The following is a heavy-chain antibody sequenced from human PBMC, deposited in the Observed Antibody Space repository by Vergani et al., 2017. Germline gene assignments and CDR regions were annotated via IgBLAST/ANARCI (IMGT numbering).Heavy chain of an antibody. V-gene: IGHV1-2*02. J-gene: IGHJ5*02. CDR2: LNPNSGAT. Sequence: QVHLVQSGAEVKRPGASVKVSCKTSGYTFTHHFIHWVRQAPGKGLEWVGLLNPNSGATVFAQKFQGRVTMTRDTSISTAYMDLSGLMLDDTAVYYCARVWGAMGSRCDPWGQGTLVTVSS. CDR3: ARVWGAMGSRCDP. D-gene: IGHD3-16*01. CDR1: GYTFTHHF.